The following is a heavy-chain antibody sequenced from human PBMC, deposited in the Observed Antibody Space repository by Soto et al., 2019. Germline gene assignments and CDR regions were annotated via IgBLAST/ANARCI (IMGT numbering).Heavy chain of an antibody. CDR1: GYTFTSYG. V-gene: IGHV1-18*01. D-gene: IGHD3-3*01. CDR3: ARVPGITIFGVVPFLDS. J-gene: IGHJ4*02. Sequence: QVPLVQSGAEVKKPGASVKVSCKASGYTFTSYGISWVRQAPGQGLEWMGWISAYNGNTNYAQKLQGRVTMTTDTTTSTAYMELRSLRSDDTAAYYCARVPGITIFGVVPFLDSWGQGTLVTVSS. CDR2: ISAYNGNT.